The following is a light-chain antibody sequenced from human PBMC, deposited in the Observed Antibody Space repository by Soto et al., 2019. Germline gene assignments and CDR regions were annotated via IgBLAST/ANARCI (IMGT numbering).Light chain of an antibody. V-gene: IGKV1-39*01. J-gene: IGKJ3*01. Sequence: DIQMTQSPSSLSASVGDRVTITCRASQSIATYLNWYQQRPGKAPKLLIYAASSLQSGVPSRFSGSGSGTDFTLTISSLQPEDFATYFCQQSYIPFFTFGPGTKVDIK. CDR2: AAS. CDR3: QQSYIPFFT. CDR1: QSIATY.